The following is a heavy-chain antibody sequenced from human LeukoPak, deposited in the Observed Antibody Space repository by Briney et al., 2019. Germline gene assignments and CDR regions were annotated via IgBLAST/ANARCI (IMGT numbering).Heavy chain of an antibody. V-gene: IGHV3-23*01. D-gene: IGHD4-17*01. CDR2: ISGGGTST. CDR1: GFTFSTYA. Sequence: GGSLRLSCAASGFTFSTYAMSWVRQAPGKGLEWVSIISGGGTSTFYADSVKGRFTISRDNSKNTMYLQMNSLTAEDTAVYYCAKARGGDYADYWGQGTLVTVSS. CDR3: AKARGGDYADY. J-gene: IGHJ4*02.